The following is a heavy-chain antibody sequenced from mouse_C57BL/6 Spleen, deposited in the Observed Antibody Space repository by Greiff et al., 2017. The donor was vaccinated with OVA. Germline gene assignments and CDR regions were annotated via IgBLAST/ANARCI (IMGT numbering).Heavy chain of an antibody. V-gene: IGHV1-80*01. D-gene: IGHD4-1*01. CDR2: IYPGDGDT. CDR1: GYAFSSYW. J-gene: IGHJ3*01. CDR3: ARGGTGTGLFAY. Sequence: QVQLQQSGAELVKPGASVKISCKASGYAFSSYWMNWVKQRPGQGLEWIGQIYPGDGDTNYNGKFKGKATLTADKSSSTAYMQLSSLTSEDSAVYFWARGGTGTGLFAYWGQGTLVTVSA.